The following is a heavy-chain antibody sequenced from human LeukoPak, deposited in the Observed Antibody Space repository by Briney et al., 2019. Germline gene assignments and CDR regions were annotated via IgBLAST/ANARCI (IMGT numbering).Heavy chain of an antibody. V-gene: IGHV4-34*01. CDR1: GGSFSGYY. J-gene: IGHJ4*02. CDR3: AGVPTVVVGQYYFDH. Sequence: SETLSLTCAVYGGSFSGYYWSWIRQPPGKGLEWIGEINHSGSTNYNPSLKSRVTISVDTSKNQFSLKLSSVTAADTAVYYCAGVPTVVVGQYYFDHWGQGTLVTVSS. CDR2: INHSGST. D-gene: IGHD3-22*01.